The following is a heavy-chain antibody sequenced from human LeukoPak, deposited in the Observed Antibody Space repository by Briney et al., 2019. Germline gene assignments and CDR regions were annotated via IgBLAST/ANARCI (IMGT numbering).Heavy chain of an antibody. J-gene: IGHJ6*02. CDR1: GFTFSSYG. Sequence: GGSLRLSCAASGFTFSSYGMHWVRQAPGKGLEWVAVIWYDGSNKYYADSVKGRFTISRDNSKDTLYLQMNSLRAEDTAVYYCARLEDIVVVPAAGSYYYYGMDVWGQGTTVTVSS. D-gene: IGHD2-2*01. CDR3: ARLEDIVVVPAAGSYYYYGMDV. V-gene: IGHV3-33*01. CDR2: IWYDGSNK.